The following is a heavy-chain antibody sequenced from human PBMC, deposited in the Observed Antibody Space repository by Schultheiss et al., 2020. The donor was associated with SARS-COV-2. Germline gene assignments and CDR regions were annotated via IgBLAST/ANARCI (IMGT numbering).Heavy chain of an antibody. J-gene: IGHJ5*02. D-gene: IGHD6-13*01. CDR1: GGSISSGGYS. CDR3: ARAYSSSWYWGFCRFDP. CDR2: IYTSGST. Sequence: SETLSLTCTVSGGSISSGGYSWSWIRQPPGKGLEWIGRIYTSGSTNYNPSLKSRVTMSVDTSKNQFSLKLSSVTAADTAVYYCARAYSSSWYWGFCRFDPWGQGTLVTVSS. V-gene: IGHV4-61*08.